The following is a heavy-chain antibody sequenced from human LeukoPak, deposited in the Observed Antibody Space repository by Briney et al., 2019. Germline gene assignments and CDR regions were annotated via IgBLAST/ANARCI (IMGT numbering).Heavy chain of an antibody. V-gene: IGHV3-73*01. J-gene: IGHJ3*02. Sequence: GGSLRLSCAASGFTFSGSAMHWVRQASGKGLEWVGRIRSKANSYATAYAASVKGRFTISRDDSKNTAYLQMNSLKTEDTAVYYCTIALKSDAFDIWGQGTMVTVSS. CDR1: GFTFSGSA. CDR3: TIALKSDAFDI. CDR2: IRSKANSYAT.